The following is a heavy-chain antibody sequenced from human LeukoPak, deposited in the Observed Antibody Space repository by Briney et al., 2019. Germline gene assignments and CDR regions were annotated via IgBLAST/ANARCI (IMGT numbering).Heavy chain of an antibody. CDR1: GFTVSNNY. J-gene: IGHJ4*02. CDR2: INHSGST. Sequence: PGGSLRLSCAASGFTVSNNYMSWIRQPPGKGLEWIGEINHSGSTNYNPSLKSRVTISVDTSKNQFSLKLSSVTAADTAVYYCARQMRGYWGQGTLVTLSS. V-gene: IGHV4-34*01. CDR3: ARQMRGY. D-gene: IGHD5-24*01.